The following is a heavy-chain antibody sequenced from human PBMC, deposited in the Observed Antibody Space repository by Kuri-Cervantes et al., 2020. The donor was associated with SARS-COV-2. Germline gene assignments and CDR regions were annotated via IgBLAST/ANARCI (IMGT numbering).Heavy chain of an antibody. CDR2: IYYSGST. J-gene: IGHJ4*02. Sequence: LRLSCTVSGGFISSGNYYWSWIRQHPGKGLEWIGYIYYSGSTYYNPSLKSRVTMSLDTSKNQFSLKLTSVSAADTAVYYCTREWKGRYSGTFTDYWGPGTLVTVSS. V-gene: IGHV4-31*03. CDR3: TREWKGRYSGTFTDY. CDR1: GGFISSGNYY. D-gene: IGHD5-12*01.